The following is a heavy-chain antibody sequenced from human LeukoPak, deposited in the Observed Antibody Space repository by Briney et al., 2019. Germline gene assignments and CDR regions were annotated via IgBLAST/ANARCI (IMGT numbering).Heavy chain of an antibody. CDR1: GFTFSSYA. CDR2: ISYDGSNK. J-gene: IGHJ6*02. Sequence: GGSLRLSCAASGFTFSSYAMHWVRQAPGNGLEWVAVISYDGSNKYYADSVKGRFTISRDNSKNTLYLQMNSLRAEDTAVYYCAREWIQLWKTLLIDYYYGMDVWGQGTTVTVSS. V-gene: IGHV3-30-3*01. D-gene: IGHD5-18*01. CDR3: AREWIQLWKTLLIDYYYGMDV.